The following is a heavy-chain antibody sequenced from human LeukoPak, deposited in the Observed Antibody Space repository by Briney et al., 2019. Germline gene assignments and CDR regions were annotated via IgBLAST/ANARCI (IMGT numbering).Heavy chain of an antibody. CDR3: ARGGGLDV. CDR2: IRSSRSYI. Sequence: GGSLRLSCAASGFTFSTYSMNWVRQAPGKGLEWVSSIRSSRSYIYYADSVKGRFTISRDNAKNSLYLQMSNLRAEDTAVYFCARGGGLDVWGQGATVTVSS. D-gene: IGHD3-16*01. J-gene: IGHJ6*02. V-gene: IGHV3-21*04. CDR1: GFTFSTYS.